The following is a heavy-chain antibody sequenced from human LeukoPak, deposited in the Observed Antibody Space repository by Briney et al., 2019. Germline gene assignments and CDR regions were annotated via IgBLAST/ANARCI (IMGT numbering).Heavy chain of an antibody. J-gene: IGHJ4*02. CDR3: AKNRATTDYYFDC. Sequence: GGSLRLSCAPSGFTFSNYAMSWVRQAPGKGLEWVSAISASGGTTYYADSVKGRFTISRDNSKNTLYLQMNSLRAEDTAIYCCAKNRATTDYYFDCWGQGTLVTVSS. CDR1: GFTFSNYA. V-gene: IGHV3-23*01. CDR2: ISASGGTT. D-gene: IGHD1-1*01.